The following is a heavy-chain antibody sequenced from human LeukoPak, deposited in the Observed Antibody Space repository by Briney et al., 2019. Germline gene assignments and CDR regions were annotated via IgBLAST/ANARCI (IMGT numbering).Heavy chain of an antibody. J-gene: IGHJ6*03. CDR3: AAPPPGYSFSNHYYYMDV. CDR2: MIPIFGTI. D-gene: IGHD1-1*01. Sequence: SVKVPCKPSGATINDYAIYWVRQSPGQRLEWMARMIPIFGTINYAQNFQYRLTLSADNSKNTSHMELSSLRFDDTAIYYCAAPPPGYSFSNHYYYMDVWGKGTSVIVSS. CDR1: GATINDYA. V-gene: IGHV1-69*06.